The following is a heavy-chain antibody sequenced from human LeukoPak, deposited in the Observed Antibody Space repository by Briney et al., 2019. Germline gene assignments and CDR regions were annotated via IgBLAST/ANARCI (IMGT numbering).Heavy chain of an antibody. CDR3: ANEGIAAAGADY. D-gene: IGHD6-13*01. J-gene: IGHJ4*02. Sequence: GGSLRLSCAASGFIFSSYDMNWVRQAPGKGLEWVSAISGSGGSTYYADSVKGRFTISRDNSKNTLYLQMNSLRAEDTAVYYCANEGIAAAGADYWGQGTLVTVSS. CDR2: ISGSGGST. V-gene: IGHV3-23*01. CDR1: GFIFSSYD.